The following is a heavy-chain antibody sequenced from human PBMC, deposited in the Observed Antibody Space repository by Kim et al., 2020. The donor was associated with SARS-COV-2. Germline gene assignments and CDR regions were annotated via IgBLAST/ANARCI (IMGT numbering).Heavy chain of an antibody. CDR3: TLSSGYFAADAFDI. D-gene: IGHD3-22*01. Sequence: AAPVKGRFTNSRDDSTNTLYLQMNSLKTEDTAVYYCTLSSGYFAADAFDIWGQGTMVTVSS. J-gene: IGHJ3*02. V-gene: IGHV3-15*01.